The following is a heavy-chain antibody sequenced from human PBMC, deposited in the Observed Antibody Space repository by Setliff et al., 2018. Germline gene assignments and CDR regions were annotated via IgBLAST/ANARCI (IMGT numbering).Heavy chain of an antibody. V-gene: IGHV4-59*01. CDR1: GGPFSGAS. Sequence: KASETLSLTCTVSGGPFSGASIWSWIRQPPGKGLEFIGYVYHSGTAKYDPSLESRAIMSVDASKNEISLKLKSVTAADTAAYYCAKGGTYRYFDFWGQGALVTVSS. CDR3: AKGGTYRYFDF. D-gene: IGHD1-1*01. J-gene: IGHJ4*02. CDR2: VYHSGTA.